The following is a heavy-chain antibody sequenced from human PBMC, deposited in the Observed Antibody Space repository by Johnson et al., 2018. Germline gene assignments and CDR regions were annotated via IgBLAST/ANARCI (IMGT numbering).Heavy chain of an antibody. V-gene: IGHV3-9*01. J-gene: IGHJ3*02. CDR3: AKETGRMNSVSPFDI. Sequence: EVQLVESGGGLVQPGRSLRLSCAASGFTFDDYAMHWVRQAPGKGMEWVSGISWNSGSIGYADSVKGRFTISRDNAKNSLYLQMNSLRAEDTALYYCAKETGRMNSVSPFDIWGQGTMVTVSS. CDR1: GFTFDDYA. CDR2: ISWNSGSI. D-gene: IGHD4-23*01.